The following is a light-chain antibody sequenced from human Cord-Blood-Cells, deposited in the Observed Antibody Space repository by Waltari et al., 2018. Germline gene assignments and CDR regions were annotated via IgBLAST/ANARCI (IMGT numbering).Light chain of an antibody. CDR2: EGS. V-gene: IGLV2-23*01. CDR1: SIDVGSYNL. CDR3: CSYAGSSYVV. J-gene: IGLJ2*01. Sequence: QSALTQPASVSGSPGQSITTPCPGTSIDVGSYNLVSWYQQHPGKAPKPMIYEGSKRPSGVSNRFSGSKSGNTASLTISGLQAEDEADYYCCSYAGSSYVVFGGGTKLTVL.